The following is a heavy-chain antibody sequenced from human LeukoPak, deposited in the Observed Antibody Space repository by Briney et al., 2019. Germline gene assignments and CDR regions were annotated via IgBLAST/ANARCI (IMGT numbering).Heavy chain of an antibody. CDR3: ARVGTGPHNWFDP. D-gene: IGHD1-14*01. CDR2: IYYSGST. J-gene: IGHJ5*02. V-gene: IGHV4-59*01. CDR1: GGSISSYY. Sequence: SETLSLTCTVSGGSISSYYWSWIRQPPGKGLEWIGYIYYSGSTNYNPSLKSRVTISVDTSKNQFSLKMSSVTAADTAVYYCARVGTGPHNWFDPWGQGTLVTVSS.